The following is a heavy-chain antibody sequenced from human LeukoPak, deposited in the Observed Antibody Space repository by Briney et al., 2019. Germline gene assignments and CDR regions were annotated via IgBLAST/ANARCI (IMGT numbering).Heavy chain of an antibody. J-gene: IGHJ4*02. V-gene: IGHV4-30-2*01. Sequence: PSQTLSLTCAVSGGSTSSGGYSWGWIRQPPGKGLEWIGYIYHSGSTYYNPSLKSRVTISVDRSKNQFSLKLSSVTAADTAVYYCARAEYYYDSSGYYPGIFDYWGQGTLVTVSS. CDR2: IYHSGST. D-gene: IGHD3-22*01. CDR3: ARAEYYYDSSGYYPGIFDY. CDR1: GGSTSSGGYS.